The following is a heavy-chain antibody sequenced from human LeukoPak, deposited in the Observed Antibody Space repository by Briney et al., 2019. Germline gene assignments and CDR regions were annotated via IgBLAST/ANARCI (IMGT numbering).Heavy chain of an antibody. Sequence: SETLSLTCTVSGGSISSYYWNWIRQPPGKGLEWIGFLYSSGSTNYNPSLKSRVTLSVDTSKNQISLKLISVTAVDTAVYYCARAGSSWSSYFDYWGQGTLVTVSS. CDR1: GGSISSYY. CDR3: ARAGSSWSSYFDY. D-gene: IGHD6-13*01. J-gene: IGHJ4*02. CDR2: LYSSGST. V-gene: IGHV4-4*08.